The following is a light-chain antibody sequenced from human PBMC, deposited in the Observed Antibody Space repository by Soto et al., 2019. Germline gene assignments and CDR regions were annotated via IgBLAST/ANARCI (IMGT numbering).Light chain of an antibody. J-gene: IGKJ4*01. CDR1: QSVSSSY. V-gene: IGKV3-20*01. CDR2: GTS. CDR3: QQYGSSPRT. Sequence: EIVLTQSPGTLSLSPGERATLSCRASQSVSSSYLAWYQQKPGQAPRLLIYGTSNRATGIPVRFSGSGSGTDFTLTISRLEPEDFAVFYCQQYGSSPRTFGGGTKVEIK.